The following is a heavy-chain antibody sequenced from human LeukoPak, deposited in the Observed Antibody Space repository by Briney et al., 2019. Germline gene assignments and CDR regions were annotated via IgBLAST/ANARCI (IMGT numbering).Heavy chain of an antibody. J-gene: IGHJ4*02. CDR2: ISSDSSTI. CDR1: GFTFSSYG. CDR3: AKGAVVVVAATFGLDY. D-gene: IGHD2-15*01. Sequence: GGSLRLSCAASGFTFSSYGMNWVRQAPGKGLEWLSYISSDSSTIYYADSVKGRFTISRDNAKNSLYLQMNSLRAEDTAVYYCAKGAVVVVAATFGLDYWGQGTLVTVSS. V-gene: IGHV3-48*01.